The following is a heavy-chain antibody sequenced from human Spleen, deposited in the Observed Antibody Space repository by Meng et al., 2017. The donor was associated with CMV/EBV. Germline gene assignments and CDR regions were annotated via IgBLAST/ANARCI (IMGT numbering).Heavy chain of an antibody. D-gene: IGHD6-6*01. J-gene: IGHJ4*02. CDR1: GGSISSSSYY. V-gene: IGHV4-39*07. CDR3: ARGSYSSSSFDY. CDR2: IYYSGST. Sequence: SETLSLSCTVSGGSISSSSYYWGWIRQPPGKGLEWIGSIYYSGSTYYNPSLKSLVTISVDTSKNQFSLKLSSVTAADTAVYYCARGSYSSSSFDYWGQGTLVTVSS.